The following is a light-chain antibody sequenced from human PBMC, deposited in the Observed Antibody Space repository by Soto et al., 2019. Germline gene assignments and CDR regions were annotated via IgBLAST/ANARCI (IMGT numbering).Light chain of an antibody. CDR2: LNSDGSH. CDR1: SGHSSYA. Sequence: QSVLTQSPSASASLGASVKLTCTLSSGHSSYAIAWHQQQPEKGPRYLMKLNSDGSHSKGDRIPDRFSGSSSGAERYLTISILQSEDEADYYCQTWGTGIHVVFGGGTKLTVL. CDR3: QTWGTGIHVV. V-gene: IGLV4-69*01. J-gene: IGLJ2*01.